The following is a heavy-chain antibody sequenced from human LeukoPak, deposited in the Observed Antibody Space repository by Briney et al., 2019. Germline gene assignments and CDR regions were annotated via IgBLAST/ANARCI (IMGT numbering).Heavy chain of an antibody. J-gene: IGHJ4*02. Sequence: GGALKISCKGSGYSFTSYWIGWVRQMPGKGLEWMGIIYPGDSYTRYSPSCQGQVTISGDKSIGTAYLHWSSLKASDTAMYYCARHFLYYYGSGGGEGDYWGQGTLVSVSS. D-gene: IGHD3-10*01. V-gene: IGHV5-51*01. CDR3: ARHFLYYYGSGGGEGDY. CDR1: GYSFTSYW. CDR2: IYPGDSYT.